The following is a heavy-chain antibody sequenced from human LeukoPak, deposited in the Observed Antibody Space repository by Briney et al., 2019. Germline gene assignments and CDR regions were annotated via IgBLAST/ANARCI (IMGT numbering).Heavy chain of an antibody. CDR1: GGSISSYY. V-gene: IGHV4-59*01. CDR2: IYYSGST. Sequence: SETLSLTCTVSGGSISSYYWSWIRQPPGKGLEWIGYIYYSGSTNYNPSLKSRVTISVDTSKNQFSLKLSSVTAADTAVYYCARGHTVTDAFDIWGQGTMVTVSS. J-gene: IGHJ3*02. D-gene: IGHD4-17*01. CDR3: ARGHTVTDAFDI.